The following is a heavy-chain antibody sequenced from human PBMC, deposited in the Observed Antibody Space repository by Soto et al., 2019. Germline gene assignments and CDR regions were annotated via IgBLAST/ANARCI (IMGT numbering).Heavy chain of an antibody. CDR2: ITDTGGDA. V-gene: IGHV3-23*01. CDR1: GLTFGSRA. Sequence: GGSLRLSCVASGLTFGSRAMTWVRQAPGEGLQWVSTITDTGGDAKYADSVRGRFVISRDNSKKTLYLQMTSLTAEDSAMYYCARGSTGSYPGSRIFDFWGRGTLVTVSS. CDR3: ARGSTGSYPGSRIFDF. D-gene: IGHD3-10*01. J-gene: IGHJ4*02.